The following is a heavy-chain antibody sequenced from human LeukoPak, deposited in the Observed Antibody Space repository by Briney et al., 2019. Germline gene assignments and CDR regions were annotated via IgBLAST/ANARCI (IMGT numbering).Heavy chain of an antibody. Sequence: GASVKVSCKASGYTFTDYYMHWVRQAPGQGLEWMGWINANSGGTNYAQKFQGRVTMTRDTSISTAYMELSRLRPDDTAVYYCASEPFYGDHGGWGQGTLVTVYS. CDR3: ASEPFYGDHGG. J-gene: IGHJ4*02. V-gene: IGHV1-2*02. CDR1: GYTFTDYY. CDR2: INANSGGT. D-gene: IGHD4-17*01.